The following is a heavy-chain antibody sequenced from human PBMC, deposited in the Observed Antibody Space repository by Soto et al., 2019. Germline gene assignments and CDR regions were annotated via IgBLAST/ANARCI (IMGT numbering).Heavy chain of an antibody. J-gene: IGHJ4*02. V-gene: IGHV4-30-4*01. CDR1: GGSISSGDYY. CDR3: ARLRITMVRGVIVSHFDY. Sequence: KSSETLPLTCTVSGGSISSGDYYWSWIRQPPGKGLEWIGYIYYSGSTYYNPSLKSRVTISVDTSKNQFSLKLSSVTAADTAVYYCARLRITMVRGVIVSHFDYWGQGTLVTVSS. CDR2: IYYSGST. D-gene: IGHD3-10*01.